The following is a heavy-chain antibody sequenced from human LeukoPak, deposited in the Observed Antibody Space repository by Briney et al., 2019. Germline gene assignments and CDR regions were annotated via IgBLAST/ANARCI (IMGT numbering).Heavy chain of an antibody. Sequence: GGSLRLSCAASGFTFSGHYMTWVRQAPGKGLEWVANIKKDGSEKHYVDSVKGRFTISRDNAKNSLYLQMTSLRAEDTAVYYCAQRGFDYWGQGTLVTVSS. CDR3: AQRGFDY. CDR2: IKKDGSEK. J-gene: IGHJ4*02. V-gene: IGHV3-7*01. D-gene: IGHD6-25*01. CDR1: GFTFSGHY.